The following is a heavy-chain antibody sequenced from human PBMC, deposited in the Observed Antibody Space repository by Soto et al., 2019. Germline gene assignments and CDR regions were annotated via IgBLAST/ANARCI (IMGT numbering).Heavy chain of an antibody. CDR1: GFTFSTSA. J-gene: IGHJ5*02. Sequence: PGGSLRLSCAASGFTFSTSAMSWVRQAPGKGLEWASLISADGERTYYADSVKGRFTISRDNAKNSLYLQMNSLRAEDTAVYYCAREWDGDGYNSGWFDPWGQGTLVTVSS. D-gene: IGHD5-12*01. CDR2: ISADGERT. CDR3: AREWDGDGYNSGWFDP. V-gene: IGHV3-23*01.